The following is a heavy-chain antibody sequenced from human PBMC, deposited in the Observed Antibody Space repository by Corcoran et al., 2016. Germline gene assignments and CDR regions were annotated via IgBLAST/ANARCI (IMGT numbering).Heavy chain of an antibody. CDR2: IYSGGST. J-gene: IGHJ4*02. D-gene: IGHD5-18*01. CDR3: ARDWFVRGYSYGLGY. V-gene: IGHV3-53*01. Sequence: EVQLVESGGGLIQPGGSLRLSCAASGFTVSSNYMSWVRQAPGKGLEWVSVIYSGGSTYYADSVKGRFTISRDNSKNTLYLQMNSLRAEDTAVYYCARDWFVRGYSYGLGYWGQGTLVTVSS. CDR1: GFTVSSNY.